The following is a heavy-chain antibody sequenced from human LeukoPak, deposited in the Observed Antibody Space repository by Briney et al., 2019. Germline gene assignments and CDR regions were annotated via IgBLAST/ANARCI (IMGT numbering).Heavy chain of an antibody. CDR1: GYTFTNYP. V-gene: IGHV1-18*01. J-gene: IGHJ4*02. CDR3: ARSGGYDSRAGFDY. D-gene: IGHD3-22*01. CDR2: ISTYSGDT. Sequence: ASVKVSCKASGYTFTNYPINWVRQAPGQGLEWMGWISTYSGDTNYAQNLQGRVTMTTDTSTSTAYMELRSLRSDDTAVYYCARSGGYDSRAGFDYWGQGTLVTVSS.